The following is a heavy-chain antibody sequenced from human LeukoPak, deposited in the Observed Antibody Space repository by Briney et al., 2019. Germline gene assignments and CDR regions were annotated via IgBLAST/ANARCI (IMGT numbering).Heavy chain of an antibody. J-gene: IGHJ4*02. CDR1: GFTFDDYA. CDR3: AKDLADTAMAR. D-gene: IGHD5-18*01. Sequence: SLRLSCAASGFTFDDYAMHWVRQAPGKGLEWVSGISWNSGSIGYADSVKGRFTISRDNAKNSLYLQMNSLRAEDTAVYYCAKDLADTAMARWGQGTLVTVSS. CDR2: ISWNSGSI. V-gene: IGHV3-9*01.